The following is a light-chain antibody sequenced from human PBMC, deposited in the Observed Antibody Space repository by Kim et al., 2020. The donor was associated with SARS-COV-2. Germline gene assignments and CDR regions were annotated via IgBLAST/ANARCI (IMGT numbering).Light chain of an antibody. CDR1: QGISSY. V-gene: IGKV1-9*01. Sequence: DIQLTQSPSFLSASVGDRVTITCRASQGISSYLAWYQQKPGKAPKLLIYAASTLQSGVPSRFSGSGSGTEFTLTISSLQPEDFATYYCQQLNSYSTFGGGTKLDIK. CDR3: QQLNSYST. CDR2: AAS. J-gene: IGKJ4*01.